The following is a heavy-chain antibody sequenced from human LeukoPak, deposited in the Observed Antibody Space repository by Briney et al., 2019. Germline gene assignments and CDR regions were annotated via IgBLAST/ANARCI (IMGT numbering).Heavy chain of an antibody. J-gene: IGHJ4*02. Sequence: WIRQPPGKGLEWIGSIYYSGSTYYNPSLKSRVTISVDTSKNQFSLKLSSVTAADTAVYYCARQRYCSSTSCYTRDYWGQGTLVTVSS. CDR3: ARQRYCSSTSCYTRDY. D-gene: IGHD2-2*02. CDR2: IYYSGST. V-gene: IGHV4-39*01.